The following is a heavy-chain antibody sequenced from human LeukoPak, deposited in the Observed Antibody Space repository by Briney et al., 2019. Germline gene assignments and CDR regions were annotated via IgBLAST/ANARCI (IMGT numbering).Heavy chain of an antibody. CDR2: ISWNSGSI. Sequence: PGRSLRLSCAASGFTFDDYAMHWVRQAPGKGLEWVSGISWNSGSIGYADSVKGRFTISRDNAKNSLYLQMNSLRAEDMALYYCAKDMRPAMAANIDYWGQGTLVTVSS. CDR1: GFTFDDYA. V-gene: IGHV3-9*03. J-gene: IGHJ4*02. CDR3: AKDMRPAMAANIDY. D-gene: IGHD5-18*01.